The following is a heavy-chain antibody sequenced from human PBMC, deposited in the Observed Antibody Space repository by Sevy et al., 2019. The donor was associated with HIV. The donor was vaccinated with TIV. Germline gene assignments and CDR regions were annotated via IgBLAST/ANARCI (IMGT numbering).Heavy chain of an antibody. V-gene: IGHV3-30*04. CDR1: GFTFSSYA. CDR3: ARVTAVADLYFDY. Sequence: GGSLRLSCTASGFTFSSYAMYWVRQAPGKGLEWVAVISIDGNNKDYADSVKGRFTISRDNSKNTLYLQMNSLRAEDTAVYYCARVTAVADLYFDYWGQGTLVTVSS. D-gene: IGHD6-19*01. CDR2: ISIDGNNK. J-gene: IGHJ4*02.